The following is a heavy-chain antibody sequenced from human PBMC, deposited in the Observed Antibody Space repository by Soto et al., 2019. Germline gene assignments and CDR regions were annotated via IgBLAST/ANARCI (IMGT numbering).Heavy chain of an antibody. CDR2: IWYDGSNK. V-gene: IGHV3-33*01. J-gene: IGHJ3*01. D-gene: IGHD1-1*01. CDR3: ATWHEREHAYDV. Sequence: PGGSLRLSCAASGFIFSTYGMHWVRQAPGKGLEWVAVIWYDGSNKYYADSVKGRFTISRDNSKNTLFLQMNSLRPEDTAVYYCATWHEREHAYDVWGQGTTVTVSS. CDR1: GFIFSTYG.